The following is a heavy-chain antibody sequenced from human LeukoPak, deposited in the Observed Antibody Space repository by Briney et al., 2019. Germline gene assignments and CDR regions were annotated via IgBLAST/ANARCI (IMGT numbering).Heavy chain of an antibody. CDR3: AKDLYGSGNQEFDY. CDR1: GFTFSSYA. V-gene: IGHV3-23*01. J-gene: IGHJ4*02. CDR2: ICGGDSNT. D-gene: IGHD3-10*01. Sequence: PGGSLRLSCAGSGFTFSSYAMSWVRQAPGKGLEWVSGICGGDSNTYYADSVKGRFTISRDNSKNTLYLQMNSLRAEDTAVYYCAKDLYGSGNQEFDYWGKGTLVTVSS.